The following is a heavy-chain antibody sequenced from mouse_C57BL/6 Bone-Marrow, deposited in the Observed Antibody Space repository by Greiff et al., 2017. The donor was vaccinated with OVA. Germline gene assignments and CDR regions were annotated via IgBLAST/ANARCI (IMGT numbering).Heavy chain of an antibody. D-gene: IGHD3-2*02. V-gene: IGHV1-26*01. CDR3: AGQLRLQGS. CDR1: GYTFTDYY. CDR2: INPNNGGT. J-gene: IGHJ2*01. Sequence: VQLQQSGPELVKPGASVKISCKASGYTFTDYYMNWVKQSHGKSLEWIGDINPNNGGTSYNQKFKGKATLTVDKSSSTAYMELRSLTSEDSAVYYCAGQLRLQGSWGQGTTLTVSS.